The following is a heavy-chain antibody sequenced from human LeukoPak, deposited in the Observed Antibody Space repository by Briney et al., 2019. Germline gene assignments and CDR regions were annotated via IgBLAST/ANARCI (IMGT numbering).Heavy chain of an antibody. V-gene: IGHV4-59*13. Sequence: PSETLSLTCTVSGGSISSYYWGWIRQPPGKGLGGVGYLYYMGSTNYNPSLKSRVTISVDTSQNQFSLKLTSVTSADTAVYYCARVPPPGVSMVRGVIRNAFDIWGQGTMVTVSS. CDR3: ARVPPPGVSMVRGVIRNAFDI. CDR1: GGSISSYY. D-gene: IGHD3-10*01. CDR2: LYYMGST. J-gene: IGHJ3*02.